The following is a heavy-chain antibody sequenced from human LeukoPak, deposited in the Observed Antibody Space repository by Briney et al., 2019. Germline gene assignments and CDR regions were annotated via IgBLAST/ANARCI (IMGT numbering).Heavy chain of an antibody. V-gene: IGHV1-69*05. Sequence: SVKVSCKASGYTFTTYYMHWVRQAPGQGLEWMGRIIPIFGTANYAQKFQGRVTITTDESTSTAYMELSSLRSEDTAVYYCARDGGYGSGSIYYYYYMDVWGKGTTVTVSS. D-gene: IGHD3-10*01. CDR2: IIPIFGTA. CDR3: ARDGGYGSGSIYYYYYMDV. J-gene: IGHJ6*03. CDR1: GYTFTTYY.